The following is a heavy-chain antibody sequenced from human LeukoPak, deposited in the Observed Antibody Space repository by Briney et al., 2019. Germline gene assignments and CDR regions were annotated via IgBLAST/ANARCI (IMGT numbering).Heavy chain of an antibody. CDR2: MNPNSGNT. D-gene: IGHD2-2*02. CDR1: GYTFTSYD. Sequence: GASVKVSCKASGYTFTSYDINWVRQATGQGLEWMGWMNPNSGNTGYAQKFQGRVTITRNTSISTAYMELSSLGSEDTAVYYCARGGLYCSSTSCYRGYYYYYMDVWGKGTTVTVSS. V-gene: IGHV1-8*03. CDR3: ARGGLYCSSTSCYRGYYYYYMDV. J-gene: IGHJ6*03.